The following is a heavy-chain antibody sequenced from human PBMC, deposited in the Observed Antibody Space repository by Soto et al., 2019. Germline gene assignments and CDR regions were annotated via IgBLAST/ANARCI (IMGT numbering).Heavy chain of an antibody. D-gene: IGHD3-10*01. CDR2: IYYSGST. V-gene: IGHV4-59*01. Sequence: SETLSLTCAVSGGSIRSYYWSWIRQPPGKGLEWIGYIYYSGSTNYNPSLKSRVTISVDTSKNQFSLKLSSVTAADTAVCYCARDPAGDYGSGSYYYYYGMDVWGQGTTVTVSS. J-gene: IGHJ6*02. CDR1: GGSIRSYY. CDR3: ARDPAGDYGSGSYYYYYGMDV.